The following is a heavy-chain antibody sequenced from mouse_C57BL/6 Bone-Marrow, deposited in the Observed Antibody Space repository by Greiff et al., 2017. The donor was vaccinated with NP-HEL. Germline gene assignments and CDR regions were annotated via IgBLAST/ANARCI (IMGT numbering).Heavy chain of an antibody. CDR2: INYDGSST. CDR1: GFTFSDYY. V-gene: IGHV5-16*01. D-gene: IGHD2-4*01. CDR3: AREGGLRRRTYAMDY. J-gene: IGHJ4*01. Sequence: EVQLVESEGGLVQPGSSMKLSCTASGFTFSDYYMAWVRQVPEKGLEWVANINYDGSSTYYLDSLKSRFIISRDNAKTILYLQMSSLKSDDTATYYCAREGGLRRRTYAMDYWGQGTAVTVSS.